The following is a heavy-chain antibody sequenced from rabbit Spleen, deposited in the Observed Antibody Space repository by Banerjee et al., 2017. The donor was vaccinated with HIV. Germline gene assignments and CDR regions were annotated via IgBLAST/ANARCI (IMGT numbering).Heavy chain of an antibody. CDR2: AYAGSVNNT. J-gene: IGHJ6*01. D-gene: IGHD8-1*01. CDR1: GFSFNEFSFNGGYD. Sequence: QSLEESGGGLVKPGASLTLTCKASGFSFNEFSFNGGYDMCWVRQAPGKGLEWVACAYAGSVNNTYSATWAKGRFTISKTSSTTVTLQMTSLTAADTATYFCARDAGTSFSTYGMDLWGQGTLVTVS. V-gene: IGHV1S40*01. CDR3: ARDAGTSFSTYGMDL.